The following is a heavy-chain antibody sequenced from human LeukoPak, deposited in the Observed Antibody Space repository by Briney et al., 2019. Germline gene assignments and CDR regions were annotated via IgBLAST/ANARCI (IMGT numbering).Heavy chain of an antibody. J-gene: IGHJ4*02. V-gene: IGHV4-31*03. D-gene: IGHD3-22*01. Sequence: PSETLSLTCTVSGGSISSGGYYWSWIRQHPGEGLEWIGYIYYSGSTYYNPSLKSRVTISVDTSKNQFSLKLSSVTAADTAVYYCGSYDSSGYYYGFFDYWGQGTLVTVSS. CDR3: GSYDSSGYYYGFFDY. CDR1: GGSISSGGYY. CDR2: IYYSGST.